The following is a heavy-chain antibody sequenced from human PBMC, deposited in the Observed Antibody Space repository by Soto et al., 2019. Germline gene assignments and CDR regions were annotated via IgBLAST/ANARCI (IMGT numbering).Heavy chain of an antibody. J-gene: IGHJ4*02. CDR3: SRSLNS. Sequence: GGSLRLSCAASGFTFSTWWMDWVRQTPGEGLEWVANINQDGSEKNYVDSVKGRFTISRDNAKNSLYLQMSSLTAEDSALYYCSRSLNSWGQGTPVTVSS. V-gene: IGHV3-7*01. CDR1: GFTFSTWW. CDR2: INQDGSEK.